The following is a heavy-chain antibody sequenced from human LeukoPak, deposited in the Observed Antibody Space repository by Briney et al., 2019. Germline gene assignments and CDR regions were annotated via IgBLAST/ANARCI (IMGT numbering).Heavy chain of an antibody. CDR3: ARSIAAAGSGFDY. J-gene: IGHJ4*02. CDR1: GGSISSSNW. Sequence: PSEILSLTCAVSGGSISSSNWWSWVRQPPGKGLEWIGEIYHSGSTNYNPSLKSRVTISVDKSKNQFSLKLSSVTAADTAVYYCARSIAAAGSGFDYWGQGTLVTVSS. V-gene: IGHV4-4*02. D-gene: IGHD6-13*01. CDR2: IYHSGST.